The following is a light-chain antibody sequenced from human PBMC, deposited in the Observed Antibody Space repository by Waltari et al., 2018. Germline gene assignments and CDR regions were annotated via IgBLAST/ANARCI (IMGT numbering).Light chain of an antibody. V-gene: IGLV1-44*01. CDR2: SNK. J-gene: IGLJ3*02. CDR3: AAWDDSLNAWV. Sequence: QSVLTQPPSASGTPGQRVTTSCSGSSSNIGSNTVNWYQQLPGTAPKLLIYSNKQRPSGVPDRFSGSKSGTSASLAISGLQSEDEADYYCAAWDDSLNAWVFGGGTKLTVL. CDR1: SSNIGSNT.